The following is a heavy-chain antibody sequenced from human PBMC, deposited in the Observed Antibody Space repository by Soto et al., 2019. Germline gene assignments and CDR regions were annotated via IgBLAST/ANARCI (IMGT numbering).Heavy chain of an antibody. CDR1: GFTFSSYA. Sequence: PGGSLRLSCSASGFTFSSYAMHWVRQAPGKGLEYVSAISSNGGSTYYADSVKGRFTISRDNSKNSLYLQMSSLRAEDTAVYYCARDSAKSSGSHDYWGQGTLVTVSS. CDR3: ARDSAKSSGSHDY. V-gene: IGHV3-64*04. CDR2: ISSNGGST. D-gene: IGHD2-15*01. J-gene: IGHJ4*02.